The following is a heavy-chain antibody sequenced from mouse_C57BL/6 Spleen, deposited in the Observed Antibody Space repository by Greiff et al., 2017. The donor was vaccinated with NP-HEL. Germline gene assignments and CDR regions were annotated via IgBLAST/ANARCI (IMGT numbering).Heavy chain of an antibody. Sequence: EVKLVESGGGLVKPGGSLKLSCAASGFTFSSYAMSWVRQTPEKRLEWVATISDGGSYTYYPDNVKGRFTISRDNAKNNLYLQMSHLKSEDKAMYYCARDRAYYSNYAYFDYWGQGTTLTVSS. CDR2: ISDGGSYT. J-gene: IGHJ2*01. CDR1: GFTFSSYA. D-gene: IGHD2-5*01. V-gene: IGHV5-4*01. CDR3: ARDRAYYSNYAYFDY.